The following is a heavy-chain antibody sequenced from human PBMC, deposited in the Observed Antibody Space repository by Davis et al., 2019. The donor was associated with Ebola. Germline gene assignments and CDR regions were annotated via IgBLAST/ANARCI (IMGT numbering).Heavy chain of an antibody. CDR2: MNPNSGNT. J-gene: IGHJ6*03. D-gene: IGHD7-27*01. CDR3: AREGDLLGIAATHYYYMDV. V-gene: IGHV1-8*03. CDR1: GYTFTSYD. Sequence: ASVKVSCKASGYTFTSYDINWVRQATGQGLEWMGWMNPNSGNTGYAQKFQGRVTITRNTSISTAYMELSRLRSDDTAVYYCAREGDLLGIAATHYYYMDVWGKGTTVTISS.